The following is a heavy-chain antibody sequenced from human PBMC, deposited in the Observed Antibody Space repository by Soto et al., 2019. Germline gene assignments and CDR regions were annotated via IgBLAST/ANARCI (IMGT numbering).Heavy chain of an antibody. CDR1: GGSISSGGYS. D-gene: IGHD2-2*01. CDR2: IYHSGST. CDR3: ARGFYLVDS. V-gene: IGHV4-30-2*01. J-gene: IGHJ5*01. Sequence: SETLSLTCAVSGGSISSGGYSWSWIRQPPGKGLEWIGYIYHSGSTYYNPSLKSRVTISVDRSKNQFSLKLSSVTAADTAVYYCARGFYLVDSWGQGTLVTVSS.